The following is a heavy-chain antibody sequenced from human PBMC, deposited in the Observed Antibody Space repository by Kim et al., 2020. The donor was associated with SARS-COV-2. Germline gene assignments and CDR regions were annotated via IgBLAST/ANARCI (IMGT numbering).Heavy chain of an antibody. J-gene: IGHJ4*02. Sequence: GGSLRLSCSGSGLTFSDFAIHWVRGAPGKGLEYVSATSRSGDGSSYADSVEGRFLISRDNSKNTLYLQMNSLRLEDTSAYYCVRNGRNYLAVLWGQGTLVIVSS. CDR2: TSRSGDGS. CDR1: GLTFSDFA. D-gene: IGHD3-16*02. CDR3: VRNGRNYLAVL. V-gene: IGHV3-64D*06.